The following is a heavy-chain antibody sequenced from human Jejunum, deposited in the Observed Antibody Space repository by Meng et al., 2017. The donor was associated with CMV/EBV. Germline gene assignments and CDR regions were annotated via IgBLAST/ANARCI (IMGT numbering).Heavy chain of an antibody. D-gene: IGHD2-8*01. Sequence: EVQLLESGGGFVQRGEALRLSCTASGFIFSHFGMSWVRQAPGRGLEWVATVNAGGRPTYTDSVQGRFTISRDDSHNTMYLQMDSPTVEDSTVYYCAKRMYDARGNCDYWGPGTLVTVSS. CDR3: AKRMYDARGNCDY. CDR1: GFIFSHFG. J-gene: IGHJ4*02. CDR2: VNAGGRPT. V-gene: IGHV3-23*05.